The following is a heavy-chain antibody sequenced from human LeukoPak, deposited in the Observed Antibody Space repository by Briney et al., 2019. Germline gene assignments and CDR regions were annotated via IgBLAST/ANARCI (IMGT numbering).Heavy chain of an antibody. D-gene: IGHD6-13*01. J-gene: IGHJ4*02. CDR2: IIPILGIA. V-gene: IGHV1-69*04. Sequence: GASVRVSCKASGGTFSSYAISWVRQAPGQGLEWMGRIIPILGIANYAQKFQGSVTITADKSTSTAYMELSSLRSEDTAVYYCARDTPRIARFDYWGQGTLVTVSS. CDR1: GGTFSSYA. CDR3: ARDTPRIARFDY.